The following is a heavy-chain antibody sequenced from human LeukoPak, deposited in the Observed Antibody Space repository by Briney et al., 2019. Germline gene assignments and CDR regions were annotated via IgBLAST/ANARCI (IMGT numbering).Heavy chain of an antibody. V-gene: IGHV3-21*01. CDR2: ISSSSSYI. J-gene: IGHJ4*02. CDR1: GFTFSSYS. CDR3: ARDGVAVVAGYYFNY. Sequence: GGSLRLSCAASGFTFSSYSKNWVRQAPGKGLEWVSSISSSSSYIYYADSVKGRFTISRDNAKNSLYLQMSSLRAEDTAVYYCARDGVAVVAGYYFNYWGQGTLVTVTS. D-gene: IGHD2-15*01.